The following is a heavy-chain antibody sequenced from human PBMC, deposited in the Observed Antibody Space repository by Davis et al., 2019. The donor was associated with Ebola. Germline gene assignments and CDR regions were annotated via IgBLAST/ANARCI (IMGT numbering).Heavy chain of an antibody. CDR3: ARLGYDY. D-gene: IGHD6-13*01. CDR2: IYYNGRT. V-gene: IGHV4-59*12. Sequence: SETLSLTCTVSGGSISNYYWNWIRQPPGKGLEWIGYIYYNGRTNHNPSLKSRVTISVDTSKNQVSLKLSSVTAADTAVYYCARLGYDYWGQGTLVTVSS. CDR1: GGSISNYY. J-gene: IGHJ4*02.